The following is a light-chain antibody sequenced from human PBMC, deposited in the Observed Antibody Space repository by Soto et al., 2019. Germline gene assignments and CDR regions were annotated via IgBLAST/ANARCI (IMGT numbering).Light chain of an antibody. Sequence: QSALTQPPSASGSPGQSVTISCTGYSSDVGGYNYVSWYQQHPGKPPKLMIYEVSRRPAGVPDRFSGSKSGNTASRTVSGLQAEDKADYYCSSYAGSNDYVFGAGTKLTVL. V-gene: IGLV2-8*01. CDR3: SSYAGSNDYV. CDR1: SSDVGGYNY. CDR2: EVS. J-gene: IGLJ1*01.